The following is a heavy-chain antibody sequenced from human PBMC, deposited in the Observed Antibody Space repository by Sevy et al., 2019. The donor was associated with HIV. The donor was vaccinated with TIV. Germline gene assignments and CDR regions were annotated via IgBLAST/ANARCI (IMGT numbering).Heavy chain of an antibody. J-gene: IGHJ4*02. D-gene: IGHD2-8*01. V-gene: IGHV3-30*04. CDR2: ISYDGNYK. CDR3: ARVAVEYCTNDCYHRFDH. Sequence: GGCLRLSCVASGFTFPIYSVWWVRQAPGKGLEWLTLISYDGNYKYYADSVKGRFTISRDNSNNILYLQMSSLRVEDTVFYFCARVAVEYCTNDCYHRFDHWGLGTLVTVSS. CDR1: GFTFPIYS.